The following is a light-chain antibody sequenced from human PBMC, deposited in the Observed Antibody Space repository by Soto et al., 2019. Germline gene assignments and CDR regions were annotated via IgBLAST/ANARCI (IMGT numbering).Light chain of an antibody. J-gene: IGKJ4*01. V-gene: IGKV3-11*01. CDR3: QQRSNGPST. Sequence: EIVLTQSPATLSLSPGNRATLSCRASQSVSGYLAWYQQKPGQAPRLLIYDASNRATGIPARFSGSGSGTGSTLTITSLEAEDFAVYYCQQRSNGPSTFGGGTKVEI. CDR1: QSVSGY. CDR2: DAS.